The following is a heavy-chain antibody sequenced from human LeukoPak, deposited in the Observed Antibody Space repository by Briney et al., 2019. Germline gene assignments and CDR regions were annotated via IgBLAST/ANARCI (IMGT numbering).Heavy chain of an antibody. J-gene: IGHJ5*02. Sequence: KSSQTLSLTCTVSGGSISSGSYYWSWIRQPAGKGLEWIGRIYTSGSTNYNPSLKSRATISVDTSKKQLSLQLSSVTAADTAVYYCARTNIGPAGSRFDPWGQGTLVTVSS. CDR1: GGSISSGSYY. V-gene: IGHV4-61*02. D-gene: IGHD6-13*01. CDR2: IYTSGST. CDR3: ARTNIGPAGSRFDP.